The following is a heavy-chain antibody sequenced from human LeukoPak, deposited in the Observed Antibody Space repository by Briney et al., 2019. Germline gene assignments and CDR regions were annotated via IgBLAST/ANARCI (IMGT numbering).Heavy chain of an antibody. CDR1: GGSISSYY. J-gene: IGHJ6*02. V-gene: IGHV4-59*08. CDR2: IYYSGST. CDR3: ARADGRSYYGMDV. D-gene: IGHD3-3*01. Sequence: SETLSLTCTVSGGSISSYYWSWIRQPPGKGLEWIGYIYYSGSTNYNPSLKSRVTTSVDTSKNQFSLKLSSVTAADTAVYYCARADGRSYYGMDVWGQGTTVTVSS.